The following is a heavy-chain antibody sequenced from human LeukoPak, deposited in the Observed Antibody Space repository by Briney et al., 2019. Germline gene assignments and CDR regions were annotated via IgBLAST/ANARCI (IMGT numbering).Heavy chain of an antibody. V-gene: IGHV3-74*01. D-gene: IGHD3-10*01. Sequence: GGSLRLSCAASGFTFSSYWMHWVRHAPGKGLLWVSRINTDGSSTTYADSVKGRFTISRDNAQNTLYLQMNSLRGEDTAVYYCARGAGSGSYYDFDYWGQGTLVTVSS. CDR1: GFTFSSYW. J-gene: IGHJ4*02. CDR2: INTDGSST. CDR3: ARGAGSGSYYDFDY.